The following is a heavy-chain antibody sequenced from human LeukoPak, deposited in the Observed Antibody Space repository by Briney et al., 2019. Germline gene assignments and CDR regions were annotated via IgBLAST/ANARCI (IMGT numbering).Heavy chain of an antibody. CDR3: ARGPLGYSYGYDAFDI. CDR1: GFTFSSYS. V-gene: IGHV3-21*01. J-gene: IGHJ3*02. CDR2: ISSSSSYI. D-gene: IGHD5-18*01. Sequence: GGSLRLSCAASGFTFSSYSMNWVRQAPGKGLEWVSSISSSSSYIYYADSVKGRFTISRDNAKNSLYPQMNSLRAEDTAVYYCARGPLGYSYGYDAFDIWGQGTMVTVSS.